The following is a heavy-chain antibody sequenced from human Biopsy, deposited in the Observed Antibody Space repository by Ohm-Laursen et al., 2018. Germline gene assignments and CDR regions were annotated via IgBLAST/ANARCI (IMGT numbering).Heavy chain of an antibody. D-gene: IGHD3-9*01. J-gene: IGHJ6*02. CDR2: INPNSGNA. CDR1: GYTFAGYY. CDR3: ARVPAYPSIDGYYGLDL. V-gene: IGHV1-2*02. Sequence: SVKVSCKASGYTFAGYYLHWVRQAPGHGLEWMGWINPNSGNANYAQSFQGRLTVTRDTSISTAYMELTSLTFDDTAIYYCARVPAYPSIDGYYGLDLWGQGTSVIVSS.